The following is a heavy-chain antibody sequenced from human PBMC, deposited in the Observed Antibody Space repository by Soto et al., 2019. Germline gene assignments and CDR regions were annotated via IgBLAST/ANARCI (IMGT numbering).Heavy chain of an antibody. CDR3: ARGTYYDILTGYYMGLMGAFDI. J-gene: IGHJ3*02. V-gene: IGHV3-30-3*01. D-gene: IGHD3-9*01. CDR1: GFTFSSYA. Sequence: GGSLRLSCAASGFTFSSYAMHWVRQAPGKGLEWVAVISYDGSNKYYADSVKGRFTISRDNSKNTLYLQMNRLRAEDTAVYYCARGTYYDILTGYYMGLMGAFDIWGQGTMVTVSS. CDR2: ISYDGSNK.